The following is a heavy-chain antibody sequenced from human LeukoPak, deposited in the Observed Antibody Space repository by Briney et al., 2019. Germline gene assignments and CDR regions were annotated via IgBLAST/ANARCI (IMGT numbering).Heavy chain of an antibody. D-gene: IGHD1-26*01. Sequence: GGSLRLSCAASGFTFDDYGMSWVRQAPGKGLEWVANIKQDGSETYYVDSVKGRFTISRDNAENSLYLQMNSLRAEDTAVYYCARDKTVGPTLLDYWGQGTLVTVSS. CDR1: GFTFDDYG. J-gene: IGHJ4*02. CDR2: IKQDGSET. V-gene: IGHV3-7*01. CDR3: ARDKTVGPTLLDY.